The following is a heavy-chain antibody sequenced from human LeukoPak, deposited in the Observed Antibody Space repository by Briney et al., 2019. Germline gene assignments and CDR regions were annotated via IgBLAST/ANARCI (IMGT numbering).Heavy chain of an antibody. D-gene: IGHD1-14*01. CDR3: AKVFQGPPNPSVTTDAFDI. J-gene: IGHJ3*02. CDR1: GFTFSSYG. V-gene: IGHV3-30*18. CDR2: ISYDGSNK. Sequence: GGSLRLSCAASGFTFSSYGMHWVRQAPGKGLEWVAVISYDGSNKYYADSVKGRFTISRDNSKNTLYLQMNSLRAEDTAVYYCAKVFQGPPNPSVTTDAFDIWGQGTMVTVSS.